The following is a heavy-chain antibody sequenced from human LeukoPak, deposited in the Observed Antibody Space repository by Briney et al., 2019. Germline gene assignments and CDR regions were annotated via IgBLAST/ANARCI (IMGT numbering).Heavy chain of an antibody. CDR2: ISSSSSSYI. CDR1: GFTFSSYS. CDR3: ARVIRQLLDFDY. Sequence: GGSLRLSCAASGFTFSSYSMNWVRQAPGQGLEWVSSISSSSSSYIYYADSVKGRFTNSRDNAKNSLYLQMNSLRAEDTAVYYCARVIRQLLDFDYWGQGTLVTVSS. J-gene: IGHJ4*02. D-gene: IGHD6-13*01. V-gene: IGHV3-21*01.